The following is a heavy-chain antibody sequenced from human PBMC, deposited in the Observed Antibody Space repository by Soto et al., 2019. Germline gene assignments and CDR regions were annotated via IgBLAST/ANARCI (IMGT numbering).Heavy chain of an antibody. CDR2: ISVDGRNT. J-gene: IGHJ5*02. CDR3: ARDHANCGGYCYTNLFDP. Sequence: EVHLVESGGGLVQPGGSLRLSCAASGFTFTNHWMHWVRQAPGKVLVWVSRISVDGRNTNYADSVKGRFTISRDNAKNTLYLQMNSLRTEDTAVYYCARDHANCGGYCYTNLFDPWGQGTLVTFSS. CDR1: GFTFTNHW. V-gene: IGHV3-74*01. D-gene: IGHD2-21*02.